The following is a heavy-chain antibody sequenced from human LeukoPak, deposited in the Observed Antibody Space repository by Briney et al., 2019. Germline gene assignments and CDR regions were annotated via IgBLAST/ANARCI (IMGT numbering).Heavy chain of an antibody. Sequence: GGSLRLSCAASGFTFSIYSINWVRQAPGKGLEWVSSISSSSSYIYYADSVKGRFTISRDDAKNSVYLQMNSLRVEDTAVYYCAREPSSGSVSSWYPLDYWGQGTLVTVSS. D-gene: IGHD6-13*01. CDR2: ISSSSSYI. J-gene: IGHJ4*02. CDR1: GFTFSIYS. V-gene: IGHV3-21*01. CDR3: AREPSSGSVSSWYPLDY.